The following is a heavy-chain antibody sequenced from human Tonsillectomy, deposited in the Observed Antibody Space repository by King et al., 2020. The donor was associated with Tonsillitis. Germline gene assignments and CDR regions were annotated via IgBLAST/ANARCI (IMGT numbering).Heavy chain of an antibody. CDR1: GFTFDDYA. V-gene: IGHV3-43*02. J-gene: IGHJ4*02. CDR2: IIGVGCTT. D-gene: IGHD6-19*01. Sequence: VQLVESGGGVVQPGGSLRLSCAASGFTFDDYAMHWVRQAPGKGLEGCSLIIGVGCTTHYAYSVKVRFTIARDNSKNSLYLQMNSLRTDDTAFYYCAKDSVRWQWLVLDWGQGTLVTVSS. CDR3: AKDSVRWQWLVLD.